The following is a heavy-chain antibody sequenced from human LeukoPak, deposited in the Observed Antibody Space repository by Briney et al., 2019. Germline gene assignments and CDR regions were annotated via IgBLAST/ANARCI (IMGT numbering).Heavy chain of an antibody. CDR3: ARVPFNRGFWSGYLDLGYYYYMDV. V-gene: IGHV3-11*04. J-gene: IGHJ6*03. D-gene: IGHD3-3*01. Sequence: GGSLRLSCAASGFTFSDYYMSWIRQAPGKGLEWVSYISSSGSTIYYADSVKGRFTISRDNAKNSLYLQMNSLRAEDTAVYYCARVPFNRGFWSGYLDLGYYYYMDVWGKGTTVTVSS. CDR1: GFTFSDYY. CDR2: ISSSGSTI.